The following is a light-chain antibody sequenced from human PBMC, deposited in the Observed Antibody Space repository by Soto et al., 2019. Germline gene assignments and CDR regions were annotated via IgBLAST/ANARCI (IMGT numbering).Light chain of an antibody. V-gene: IGLV1-44*01. Sequence: QPVLTQPPSASGTPGQRVTISCAGSSSNIGRNTVNWYHQLPGAAPKLLIYNNYQRPSGVPDRFSGSKSGTSASLAISGLQSEDEADYYCAAWDDSLNGHVVFGGGTKLT. CDR2: NNY. CDR3: AAWDDSLNGHVV. J-gene: IGLJ2*01. CDR1: SSNIGRNT.